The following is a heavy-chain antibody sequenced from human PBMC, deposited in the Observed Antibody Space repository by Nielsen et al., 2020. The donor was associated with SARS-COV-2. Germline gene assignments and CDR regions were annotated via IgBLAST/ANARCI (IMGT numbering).Heavy chain of an antibody. V-gene: IGHV3-13*01. D-gene: IGHD2/OR15-2a*01. J-gene: IGHJ4*02. CDR3: VTGQFLYAYDY. Sequence: GESLKISCAASGFTFSSYDMHWVRQATGKGLEWVSTISTAGDTYYPGSVKGRFTVSRENAKNSLYLQMNSLRAGDTAVYYCVTGQFLYAYDYWGQGTLVTVSS. CDR1: GFTFSSYD. CDR2: ISTAGDT.